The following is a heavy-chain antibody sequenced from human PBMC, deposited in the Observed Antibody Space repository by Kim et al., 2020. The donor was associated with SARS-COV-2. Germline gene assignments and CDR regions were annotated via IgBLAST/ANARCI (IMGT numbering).Heavy chain of an antibody. CDR2: ISYSGST. CDR1: GDSMTSRNYY. CDR3: ARDVGGSSWYNFDS. D-gene: IGHD6-13*01. V-gene: IGHV4-39*07. J-gene: IGHJ4*02. Sequence: SETLSLTCTVSGDSMTSRNYYWGWIRQSPGKTLNWIGSISYSGSTNYNPSLETRVTISVDTSKNQFSLQLRSLTAADTAVYYCARDVGGSSWYNFDSWGQGSLVTVSS.